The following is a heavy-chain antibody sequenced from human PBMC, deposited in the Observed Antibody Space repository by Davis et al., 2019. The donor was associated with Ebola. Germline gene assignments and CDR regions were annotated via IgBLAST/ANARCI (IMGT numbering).Heavy chain of an antibody. CDR2: ISGSSSDI. V-gene: IGHV3-21*04. Sequence: GESLKISCTDSVITFSSYAMTWVRQAPGKGLEWVSSISGSSSDIYYADSVKGRFTISRDNAKNSLYLQMNSLRAEDTAVYYCAKSGLSFGVVKYHYGMDVWGKGTTVTVSS. J-gene: IGHJ6*04. D-gene: IGHD3-3*01. CDR1: VITFSSYA. CDR3: AKSGLSFGVVKYHYGMDV.